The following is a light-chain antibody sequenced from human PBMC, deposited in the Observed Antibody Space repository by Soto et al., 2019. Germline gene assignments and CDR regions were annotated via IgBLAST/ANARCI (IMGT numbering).Light chain of an antibody. V-gene: IGKV3-11*01. Sequence: EIVLTQSPDTLSLSPGDRASLYCRASQNLSRYFLAWYQHKPGQAPRLLIYDASNRATGIPARFSGSGSGTDFTLTISSLEPEDFAVYYCQQRSNWSITFGQGTRLEI. J-gene: IGKJ5*01. CDR1: QNLSRY. CDR3: QQRSNWSIT. CDR2: DAS.